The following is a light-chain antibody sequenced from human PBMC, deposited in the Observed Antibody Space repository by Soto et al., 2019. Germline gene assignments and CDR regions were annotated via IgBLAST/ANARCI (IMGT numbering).Light chain of an antibody. Sequence: QSVLTQPASVSGSPGQSITISCTATTSDVGGFDSVSWYQQHPGTAPRVIIYEVSNRPSGVSYRFSGSKSANTASLTISGLQGDDEADYYCSSYTTSNTWLFGGGTQLTV. V-gene: IGLV2-14*01. J-gene: IGLJ3*02. CDR1: TSDVGGFDS. CDR3: SSYTTSNTWL. CDR2: EVS.